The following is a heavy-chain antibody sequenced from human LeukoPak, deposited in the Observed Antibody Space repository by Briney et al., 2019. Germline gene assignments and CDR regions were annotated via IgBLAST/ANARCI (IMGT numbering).Heavy chain of an antibody. CDR2: IIPIFGTA. CDR1: GGTFSSYA. D-gene: IGHD6-13*01. V-gene: IGHV1-69*05. Sequence: SVKVSCKASGGTFSSYAISWVRQAPGQGLEWMGGIIPIFGTANYAQKFQGRVTMTRDTSTSTAYMELSRLRSDDTAVYYCASLRRHNAANDYWGQGTLVTASS. J-gene: IGHJ4*02. CDR3: ASLRRHNAANDY.